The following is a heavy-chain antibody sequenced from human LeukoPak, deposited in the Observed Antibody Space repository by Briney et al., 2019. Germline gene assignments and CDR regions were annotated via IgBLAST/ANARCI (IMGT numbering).Heavy chain of an antibody. CDR2: ISSSSDYI. Sequence: GGSLRLSCAASGFTFSSYTMNWVRQAPGKGLEWVSSISSSSDYINYAGSVKGRFTISRDNAKNSLYLQLNSLRAEDTAVYYCARDPDGGYLPPFDPWGQGTLVTVSP. D-gene: IGHD5-12*01. CDR1: GFTFSSYT. V-gene: IGHV3-21*01. J-gene: IGHJ5*02. CDR3: ARDPDGGYLPPFDP.